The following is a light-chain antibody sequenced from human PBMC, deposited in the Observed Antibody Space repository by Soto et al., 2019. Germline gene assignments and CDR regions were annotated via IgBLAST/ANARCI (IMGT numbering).Light chain of an antibody. Sequence: EIVMTQSPGILSVSPGERATLSCRASQSISSNLAWYQQKPGQAPRLLIYGASTRATGIPDRFSGDGSVTHFTLTISRLEPEDFAVYYCQQYGSSGTFGQGTKV. V-gene: IGKV3-20*01. J-gene: IGKJ1*01. CDR1: QSISSN. CDR3: QQYGSSGT. CDR2: GAS.